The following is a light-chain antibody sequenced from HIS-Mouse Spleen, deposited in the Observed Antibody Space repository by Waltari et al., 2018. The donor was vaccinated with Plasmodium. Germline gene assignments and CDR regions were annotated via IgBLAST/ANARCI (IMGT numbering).Light chain of an antibody. V-gene: IGKV1-33*01. CDR2: DAS. Sequence: DIQMTQSPSSLSASVGARVTITCQASQDISNYLNWYQQKPEKAPKLLIYDASNLETGVPSRFSGSGSGTDFTFTISSLQPEDIATYYCQQYDNLPLTFGGGTKVEIK. CDR1: QDISNY. J-gene: IGKJ4*01. CDR3: QQYDNLPLT.